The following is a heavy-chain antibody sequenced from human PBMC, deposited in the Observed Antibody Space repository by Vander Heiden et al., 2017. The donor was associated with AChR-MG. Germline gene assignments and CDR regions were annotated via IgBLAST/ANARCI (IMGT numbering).Heavy chain of an antibody. J-gene: IGHJ4*02. Sequence: QVQLVESGGGVVQPGRSLRLSCAASGFTFSSYAMQWVRQAPGEGLGCVAVISDDGSNKYYADSVKGRFTISRDNSKNTLYLQMNSLRSEDTAVYYCARAPTYYDSLTGYLGTDDYWGQGTLVTVSS. CDR1: GFTFSSYA. CDR3: ARAPTYYDSLTGYLGTDDY. V-gene: IGHV3-30-3*01. CDR2: ISDDGSNK. D-gene: IGHD3-9*01.